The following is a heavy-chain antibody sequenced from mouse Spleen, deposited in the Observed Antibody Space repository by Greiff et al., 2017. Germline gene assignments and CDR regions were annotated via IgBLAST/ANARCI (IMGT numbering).Heavy chain of an antibody. CDR1: GYAFSSYW. J-gene: IGHJ3*01. CDR2: IYPGDGDT. Sequence: VKLVESGAELVKPGASVKISCKASGYAFSSYWMNWVKQRPGKGLEWIGQIYPGDGDTNYNGKFKGKATLTADKSSSTAYMQLSSLTSEDSAVYFCARGGSYYSYDGVAYWGQGTLVTVSA. V-gene: IGHV1-80*01. CDR3: ARGGSYYSYDGVAY. D-gene: IGHD2-12*01.